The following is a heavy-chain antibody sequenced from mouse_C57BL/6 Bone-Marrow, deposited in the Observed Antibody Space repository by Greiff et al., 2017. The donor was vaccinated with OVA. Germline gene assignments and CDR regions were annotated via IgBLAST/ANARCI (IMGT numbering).Heavy chain of an antibody. J-gene: IGHJ3*01. CDR3: ARLRAWFAY. CDR1: GYTFTDYY. Sequence: EVQLQQSGPVLVKPGASVKMSCKASGYTFTDYYMNWVKQSHGKSLEWIGVINPYNGGTSYNQKFKGKATLTVDKSSSTAYMELNSLTSEDSAVYDCARLRAWFAYWGQGTLVTVSA. V-gene: IGHV1-19*01. CDR2: INPYNGGT. D-gene: IGHD1-1*01.